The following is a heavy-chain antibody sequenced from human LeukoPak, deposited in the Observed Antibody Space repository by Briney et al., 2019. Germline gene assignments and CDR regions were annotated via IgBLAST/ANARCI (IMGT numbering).Heavy chain of an antibody. D-gene: IGHD1-26*01. CDR1: GGSISSGGYS. Sequence: SETLSLTCAVSGGSISSGGYSWSWIRQPPGKGLEWIGYIYHSGSTYYNPSLKSRVTISVDRSKNQFSLKLSSVTAADTAVYYCARVSAIVGASFDYWGQGTLVTVSS. CDR2: IYHSGST. V-gene: IGHV4-30-2*01. CDR3: ARVSAIVGASFDY. J-gene: IGHJ4*02.